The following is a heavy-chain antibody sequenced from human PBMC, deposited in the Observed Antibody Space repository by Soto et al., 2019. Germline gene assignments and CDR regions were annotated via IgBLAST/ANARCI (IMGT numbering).Heavy chain of an antibody. Sequence: GSLRLSCAASGFTFTTYSMSWVRQAPGKGLEWVAHITGTGGKTYYVDSVKGRFTISRDTSTNTLYLQMNSLRAEDTALYYCAKCMQAYWNYDAHHIWGQGTMVTVSS. CDR2: ITGTGGKT. CDR1: GFTFTTYS. D-gene: IGHD1-7*01. CDR3: AKCMQAYWNYDAHHI. J-gene: IGHJ3*02. V-gene: IGHV3-23*01.